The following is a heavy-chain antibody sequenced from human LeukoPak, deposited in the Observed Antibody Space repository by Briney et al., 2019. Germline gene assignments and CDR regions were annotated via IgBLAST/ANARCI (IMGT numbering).Heavy chain of an antibody. CDR2: ISAYNGNT. CDR3: ARTPLLRPNDAFDI. CDR1: GYTFTSYG. J-gene: IGHJ3*02. D-gene: IGHD3-3*01. Sequence: GASVKVSCKASGYTFTSYGISWVRQAPGQGREWMGWISAYNGNTNYAQKLQGRVTMTTDTSTSTAYMELRSLRSDDTAVYYCARTPLLRPNDAFDIWGQGTMVTVSS. V-gene: IGHV1-18*01.